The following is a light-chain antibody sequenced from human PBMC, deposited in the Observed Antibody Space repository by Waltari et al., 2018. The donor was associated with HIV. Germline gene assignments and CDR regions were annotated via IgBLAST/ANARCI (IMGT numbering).Light chain of an antibody. CDR3: SSYTTSSGI. J-gene: IGLJ1*01. CDR2: DVS. Sequence: QSALTQPASVSGSPGQSITISCTGTSSNVGGYNYVSWYQQHPGKAPKLMIYDVSKRPSGVSNRFSGSKSGNTASLTISGLQAEDEADYYCSSYTTSSGIFGTGTKVTVI. CDR1: SSNVGGYNY. V-gene: IGLV2-14*01.